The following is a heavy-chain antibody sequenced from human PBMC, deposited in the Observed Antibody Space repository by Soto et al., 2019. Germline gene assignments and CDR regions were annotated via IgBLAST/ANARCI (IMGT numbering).Heavy chain of an antibody. CDR3: ASSPLAFIVVGLCWFDP. J-gene: IGHJ5*01. D-gene: IGHD2-2*01. Sequence: SETLSLTCTVSGGSVSSGGYYWSWIRQHPGKGLEWIGYIYYSGSTYYNPSLKSRVTISVDTSKNQFSLKLSSVTAADTAVYYCASSPLAFIVVGLCWFDPLCQGALVAVSS. CDR1: GGSVSSGGYY. CDR2: IYYSGST. V-gene: IGHV4-31*03.